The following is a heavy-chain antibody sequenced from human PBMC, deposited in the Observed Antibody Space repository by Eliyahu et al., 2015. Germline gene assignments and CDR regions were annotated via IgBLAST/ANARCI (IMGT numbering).Heavy chain of an antibody. CDR1: GYTXDNYD. J-gene: IGHJ4*02. D-gene: IGHD6-19*01. Sequence: QVQLVQSGAEVXKPGASVXVSCKASGYTXDNYDVNWVRQAPGQGLEWMGWMNPNTDNRGSAQNFQGRVTMTTNTSISTAYMELSNLTSGDTAVYYCARALSYSSGWYVDIDYWGQGTLVTVSS. V-gene: IGHV1-8*01. CDR3: ARALSYSSGWYVDIDY. CDR2: MNPNTDNR.